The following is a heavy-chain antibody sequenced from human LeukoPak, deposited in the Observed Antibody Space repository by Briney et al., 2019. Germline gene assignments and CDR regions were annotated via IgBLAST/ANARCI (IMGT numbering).Heavy chain of an antibody. V-gene: IGHV3-64*01. Sequence: GGSLRLSCAAPGFTFSSYAMHWVRQAPGRGLEYVSAISSNGGSTYYANSVKGRFTISRDNSKNTLYLQMGSLRAEDMAVYYCARGVGPSDIWGQGTMVTVSS. CDR2: ISSNGGST. J-gene: IGHJ3*02. CDR3: ARGVGPSDI. D-gene: IGHD2-15*01. CDR1: GFTFSSYA.